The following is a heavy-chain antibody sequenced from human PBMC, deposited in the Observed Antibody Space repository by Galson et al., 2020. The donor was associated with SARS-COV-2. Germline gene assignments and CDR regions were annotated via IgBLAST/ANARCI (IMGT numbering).Heavy chain of an antibody. V-gene: IGHV3-11*06. CDR2: ISRSGVYT. CDR3: ARGPQDGYNSHFDY. CDR1: GFSFNEYY. Sequence: GGSLRLSCAASGFSFNEYYMSWIRQAPGKGPEWVSYISRSGVYTRYADSVEGRFTISRDNAKNSLYLQMNSLRAEDTAVYYCARGPQDGYNSHFDYWGQGTLVTVSS. J-gene: IGHJ4*02. D-gene: IGHD5-12*01.